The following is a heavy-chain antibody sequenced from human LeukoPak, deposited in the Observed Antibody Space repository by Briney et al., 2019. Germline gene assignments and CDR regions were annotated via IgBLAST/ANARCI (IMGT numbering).Heavy chain of an antibody. J-gene: IGHJ4*02. D-gene: IGHD4-17*01. V-gene: IGHV4-61*08. CDR2: IYYSGST. CDR3: ARVRYGDYVVDY. CDR1: GGSISSGGYS. Sequence: PSETLSLTCAVSGGSISSGGYSWSWIRQPPGKGLEWIGYIYYSGSTNYNPSLKSRVTISVDTSKNQFSLKLSSVTAADTAVYYCARVRYGDYVVDYWGQGTLVTVSS.